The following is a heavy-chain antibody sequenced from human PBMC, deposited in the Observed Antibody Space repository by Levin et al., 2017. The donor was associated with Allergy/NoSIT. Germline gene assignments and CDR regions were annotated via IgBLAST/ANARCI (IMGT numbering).Heavy chain of an antibody. Sequence: GGSLRLSCAASGFTVSSNYMSWVRQAPGKGLEWVSVIYSGGSTYYADSVKGRFTISRDNSKNTLYLQMNSLRAEDTAVYYCARGGYSSSWNKQDAFDIWGQGTMVTVSS. J-gene: IGHJ3*02. D-gene: IGHD6-13*01. CDR3: ARGGYSSSWNKQDAFDI. V-gene: IGHV3-53*01. CDR2: IYSGGST. CDR1: GFTVSSNY.